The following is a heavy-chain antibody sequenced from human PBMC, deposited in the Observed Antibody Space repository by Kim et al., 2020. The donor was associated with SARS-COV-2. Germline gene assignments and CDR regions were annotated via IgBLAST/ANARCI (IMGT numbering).Heavy chain of an antibody. V-gene: IGHV1-69*13. J-gene: IGHJ4*02. CDR3: ARDPFKYCSGGSCYSK. D-gene: IGHD2-15*01. Sequence: SVKVSCKASGGTFSSYAISWVRQAPGQGLEWMGGIIPIFGTANYAQKFQGRVTITADESTSTAYMELSSLRSEDTAVYYCARDPFKYCSGGSCYSKWGQGTLVTVSS. CDR2: IIPIFGTA. CDR1: GGTFSSYA.